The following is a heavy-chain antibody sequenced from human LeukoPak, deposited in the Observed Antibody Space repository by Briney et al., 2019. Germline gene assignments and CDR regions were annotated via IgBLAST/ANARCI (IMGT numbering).Heavy chain of an antibody. D-gene: IGHD1-7*01. V-gene: IGHV4-30-2*01. J-gene: IGHJ3*02. CDR3: ASGRVELRRAFDI. Sequence: PSQTLSLTCTVSGGSISSGGYYWSWIRQPPGKGLEWIGYIYHSGSTYYNPSLKSRVTISVDRSKNQFSLKLSSVTAADTAVYYCASGRVELRRAFDIWGQGTMVTVSS. CDR2: IYHSGST. CDR1: GGSISSGGYY.